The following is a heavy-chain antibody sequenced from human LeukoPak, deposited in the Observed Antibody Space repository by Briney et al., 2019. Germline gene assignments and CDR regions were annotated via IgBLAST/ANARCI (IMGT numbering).Heavy chain of an antibody. CDR3: AKKGVGQWLVHHWFDP. J-gene: IGHJ5*02. V-gene: IGHV3-23*01. Sequence: GGSLRLSCAASRFTFSSYAMSWVRQAPGKGLEWVSAISGSGGSTYYADSVKGRFTISRDNSKNTLYLQMNSLRAEDTAVYYCAKKGVGQWLVHHWFDPWGQGTLVTVSS. CDR2: ISGSGGST. D-gene: IGHD6-19*01. CDR1: RFTFSSYA.